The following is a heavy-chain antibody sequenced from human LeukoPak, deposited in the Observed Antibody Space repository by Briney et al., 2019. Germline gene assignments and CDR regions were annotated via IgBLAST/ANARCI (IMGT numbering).Heavy chain of an antibody. CDR3: ARDGRRFGELLPPFDY. CDR2: IRSSSSYI. Sequence: PGGSLRLSCAASGFTFSSCSKNWVRQARAKGREGVSSIRSSSSYIYYADSVKGRFTISRHNAKNSLYLQENSQRAEDTAVYYCARDGRRFGELLPPFDYWGQGTLVTVSS. D-gene: IGHD3-10*01. J-gene: IGHJ4*02. V-gene: IGHV3-21*01. CDR1: GFTFSSCS.